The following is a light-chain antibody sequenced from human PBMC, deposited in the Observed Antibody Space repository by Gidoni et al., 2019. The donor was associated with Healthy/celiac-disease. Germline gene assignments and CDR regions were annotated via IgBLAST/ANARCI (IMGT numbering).Light chain of an antibody. V-gene: IGLV1-47*02. CDR1: SCNIGSNY. CDR2: SNN. J-gene: IGLJ3*02. Sequence: QSVLTQPHSASGTPGQRVTISCSGSSCNIGSNYVYWYQQLPGTAPKLPLYSNNQPPSGVPDRSSGPQFGTSASLAISVLRSEDEADYYCAAWDDSLSGPVFGGGTKLTVL. CDR3: AAWDDSLSGPV.